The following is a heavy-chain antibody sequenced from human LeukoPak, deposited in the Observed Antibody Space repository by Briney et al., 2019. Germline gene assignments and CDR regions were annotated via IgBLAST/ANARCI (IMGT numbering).Heavy chain of an antibody. J-gene: IGHJ4*02. CDR3: ARDVDYANPRHDY. Sequence: GGSLRLSCAASGFTFSRSSMNWVRQAPGKGLEWVLSISSGSSYIYYADSVKGRFTISRDNAKNSLYLQMNSLRAEDTAVYYCARDVDYANPRHDYWGQGTLVTVSS. CDR2: ISSGSSYI. CDR1: GFTFSRSS. V-gene: IGHV3-21*01. D-gene: IGHD4/OR15-4a*01.